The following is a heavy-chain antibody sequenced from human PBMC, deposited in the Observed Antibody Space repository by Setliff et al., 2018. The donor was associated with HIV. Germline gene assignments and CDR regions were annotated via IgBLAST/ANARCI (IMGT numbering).Heavy chain of an antibody. CDR1: GYTFTSYY. CDR3: ARGRYHGFGSYGDS. V-gene: IGHV1-46*01. J-gene: IGHJ4*02. D-gene: IGHD3-10*01. Sequence: GASVKVSCKASGYTFTSYYVHWVRQAPGQGLEWMGILNPSGDSTAYAQKFQGRVTMTRDTSTSTVYMELSSLKSDDTAVYYCARGRYHGFGSYGDSWGQGTLVTVPQ. CDR2: LNPSGDST.